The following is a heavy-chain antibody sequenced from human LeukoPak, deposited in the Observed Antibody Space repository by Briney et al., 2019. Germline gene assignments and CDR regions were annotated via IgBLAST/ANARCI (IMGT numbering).Heavy chain of an antibody. CDR2: ISGSGGSS. D-gene: IGHD3-3*01. CDR1: GFTFISYA. J-gene: IGHJ4*02. Sequence: GGSLRLSCAASGFTFISYAMTWVRQAPGKGLEWVSAISGSGGSSYYADSVKGRFTISRDNSKNTVFLQMNSLRDEDTAVYYCAAPYDFWSGYNYWGQGTLVTVSS. CDR3: AAPYDFWSGYNY. V-gene: IGHV3-23*01.